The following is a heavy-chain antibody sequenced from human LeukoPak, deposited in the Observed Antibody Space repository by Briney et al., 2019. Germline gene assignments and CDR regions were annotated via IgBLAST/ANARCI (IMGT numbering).Heavy chain of an antibody. CDR1: GFTFSNYG. CDR2: IWYDGSNK. Sequence: PGGSLRLSCAASGFTFSNYGMHWVRQAPGKGLEWVAVIWYDGSNKYYADSVKGRFTISRDNAKNSLYLQMNSLRAEDTAVYYCARDYDGDYVFNYWGQGTLVTVSS. D-gene: IGHD4-17*01. CDR3: ARDYDGDYVFNY. V-gene: IGHV3-33*01. J-gene: IGHJ4*02.